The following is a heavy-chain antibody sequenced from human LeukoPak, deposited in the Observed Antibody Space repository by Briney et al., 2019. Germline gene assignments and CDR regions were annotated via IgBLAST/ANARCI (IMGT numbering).Heavy chain of an antibody. D-gene: IGHD6-19*01. CDR1: GFTFTDAW. Sequence: GGSLRVSCAASGFTFTDAWMSWVRQAPGKGLEWVAVIWYDGSNKYYADSVKGRFTISRDNSKNTLYLQMNSLRAEDTAVYYCARDRRLSSGWFFGYWGQGTLVTVSS. CDR3: ARDRRLSSGWFFGY. J-gene: IGHJ4*02. CDR2: IWYDGSNK. V-gene: IGHV3-33*08.